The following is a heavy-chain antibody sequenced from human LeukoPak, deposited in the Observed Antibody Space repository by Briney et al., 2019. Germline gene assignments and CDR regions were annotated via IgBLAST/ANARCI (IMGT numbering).Heavy chain of an antibody. J-gene: IGHJ4*02. D-gene: IGHD1-26*01. CDR1: GFTVSSNY. Sequence: GGSLRLSCAASGFTVSSNYMSWVRQAPGKGLEWVSVIYSGGSTYYADSVKGRFTISRDNSKNTLYLQMNSLRAEDTAVYYCARAKVGAGFDYWGQGTQVTVSS. V-gene: IGHV3-53*01. CDR3: ARAKVGAGFDY. CDR2: IYSGGST.